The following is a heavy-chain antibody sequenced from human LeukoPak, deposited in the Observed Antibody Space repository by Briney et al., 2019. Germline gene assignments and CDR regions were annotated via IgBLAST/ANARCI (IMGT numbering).Heavy chain of an antibody. CDR2: ISKSSALK. J-gene: IGHJ3*02. Sequence: GGSLRLSCVASGYDFSGYTFTWVRQAPGKGLEYVSSISKSSALKYYAESVRGRFTISRDNAKNSLYLQMNSLRAEDTAVYYCARDEDAFDIWGQGTMVTVSS. V-gene: IGHV3-21*01. CDR1: GYDFSGYT. CDR3: ARDEDAFDI.